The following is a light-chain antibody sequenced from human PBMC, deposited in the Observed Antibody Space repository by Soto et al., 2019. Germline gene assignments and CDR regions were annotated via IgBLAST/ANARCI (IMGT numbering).Light chain of an antibody. CDR2: DVY. V-gene: IGLV2-14*01. J-gene: IGLJ3*02. CDR1: SSDIGGYNH. Sequence: SALTQPASVSGSPGQSITISCTGTSSDIGGYNHVSWFQQHPGKAPKLMIFDVYNRPSGVSNRFSVSKSGNTASLTISGLQAEDEADYYCASYRSGNSWVFGGGTKLTVL. CDR3: ASYRSGNSWV.